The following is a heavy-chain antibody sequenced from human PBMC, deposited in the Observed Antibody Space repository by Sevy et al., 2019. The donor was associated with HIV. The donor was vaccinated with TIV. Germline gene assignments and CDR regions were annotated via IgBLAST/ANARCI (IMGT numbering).Heavy chain of an antibody. CDR2: IKPNTGGT. J-gene: IGHJ6*02. CDR3: ARESGQGGDYYYYYFGLDV. V-gene: IGHV1-2*06. Sequence: ASVKVSCKASGYTFTGSYIHWVRQAPGQGLEWMGRIKPNTGGTDYAQRFQGRITLTRDTSISTAYMELSSLRSDDTAVYYCARESGQGGDYYYYYFGLDVWGQGTTVTVSS. D-gene: IGHD3-16*01. CDR1: GYTFTGSY.